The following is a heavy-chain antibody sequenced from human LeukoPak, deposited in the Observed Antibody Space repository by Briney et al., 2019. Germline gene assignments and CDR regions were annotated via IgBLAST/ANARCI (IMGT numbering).Heavy chain of an antibody. CDR1: GFTFSSYG. CDR2: ISYDGSNK. V-gene: IGHV3-30*03. CDR3: ARYSGSYYSFDY. J-gene: IGHJ4*02. Sequence: PGGSLRLSCAASGFTFSSYGMHWVRQAPGKGLEWVAVISYDGSNKYYADSVKGRFTISRDNSKNTLYLQMNSLRAEDTAVYYCARYSGSYYSFDYWGQGTLVTVSS. D-gene: IGHD1-26*01.